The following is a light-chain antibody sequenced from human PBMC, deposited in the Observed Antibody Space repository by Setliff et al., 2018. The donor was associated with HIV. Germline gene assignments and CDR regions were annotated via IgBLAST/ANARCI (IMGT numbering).Light chain of an antibody. CDR2: DVK. CDR3: SSRIVNSALHV. Sequence: SALTQPASVSGSPGQSITISCTGTSSDIGGYNYVSWYQQHTGKAPTLVIYDVKDRPSGVSNRFSGSKSGNTASLTISGLQAEDEADYYFSSRIVNSALHVFGTEAKVTVL. J-gene: IGLJ1*01. CDR1: SSDIGGYNY. V-gene: IGLV2-14*03.